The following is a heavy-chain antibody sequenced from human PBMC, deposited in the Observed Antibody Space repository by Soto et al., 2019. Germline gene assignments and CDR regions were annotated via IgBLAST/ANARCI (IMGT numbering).Heavy chain of an antibody. CDR2: ISSSSSTI. CDR1: GFTFSSYS. Sequence: EVQLVESGGGLVQPGGSLRLSCAASGFTFSSYSMNWVRQAPGKGLEWVSYISSSSSTIYDADSVKGRFTISRDNAKNSVYLQMTSLRDEDTAVYYGARDRLPVDAFDIWGQGTMVTVSS. J-gene: IGHJ3*02. CDR3: ARDRLPVDAFDI. V-gene: IGHV3-48*02.